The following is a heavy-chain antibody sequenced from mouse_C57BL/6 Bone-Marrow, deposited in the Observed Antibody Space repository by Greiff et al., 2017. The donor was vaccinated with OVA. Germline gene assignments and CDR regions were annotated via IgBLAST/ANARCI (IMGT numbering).Heavy chain of an antibody. CDR2: ISDGGSYT. J-gene: IGHJ1*03. CDR1: GFTFSSYA. Sequence: EVKLMESGGGLVKPGGSLKLSCAASGFTFSSYAMSWVRQTPEKRLEWVATISDGGSYTYYPANVTGRFTISRDNAKNNLYLQMSHLKSEDTAMYYCAREGGSMITPYWYFDVWGTGTTVTVSS. D-gene: IGHD2-4*01. V-gene: IGHV5-4*01. CDR3: AREGGSMITPYWYFDV.